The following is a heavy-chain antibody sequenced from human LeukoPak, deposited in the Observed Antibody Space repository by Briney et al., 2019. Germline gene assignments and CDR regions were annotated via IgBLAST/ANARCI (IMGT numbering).Heavy chain of an antibody. CDR2: ISWDGGST. Sequence: RSGGSLRLSCAASGFTFDDYAMHWVRQAPGKGLEWVSLISWDGGSTYYADSVKGRFTISRDDRKNSLYLQMNSQRAEDTALYYCAKDGGSYYSYMDVWGKGTTVTVSS. CDR1: GFTFDDYA. J-gene: IGHJ6*03. CDR3: AKDGGSYYSYMDV. D-gene: IGHD1-26*01. V-gene: IGHV3-43D*03.